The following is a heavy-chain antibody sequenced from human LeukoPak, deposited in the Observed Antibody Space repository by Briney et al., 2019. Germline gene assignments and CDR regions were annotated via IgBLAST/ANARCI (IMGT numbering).Heavy chain of an antibody. J-gene: IGHJ6*02. CDR3: ARDGRAVAGYYYYYYGMDV. Sequence: ASVKVSCKASGYTFTSYGISWVRQAPGQGLEWMGWISAYNGNTNYAQKLQGRVTMTTDTSTSTAYMELRSLRSDDTAVYYCARDGRAVAGYYYYYYGMDVWGQGTTVTVSS. CDR1: GYTFTSYG. CDR2: ISAYNGNT. D-gene: IGHD6-19*01. V-gene: IGHV1-18*01.